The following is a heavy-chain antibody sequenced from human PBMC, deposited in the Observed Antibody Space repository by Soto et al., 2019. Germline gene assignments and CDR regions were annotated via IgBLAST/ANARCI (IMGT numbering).Heavy chain of an antibody. CDR2: IYYSGST. V-gene: IGHV4-31*03. CDR1: GGSISSGGYY. J-gene: IGHJ4*02. CDR3: ARQDPSGNYPGGIYY. D-gene: IGHD1-7*01. Sequence: QVQLQESGPGLVKPSQTLSLTCTVSGGSISSGGYYWSWIRQHPGKGLEWIGYIYYSGSTYYNPSLKSRVTISVDTSKNQVSLKLSSVTAADTAVYYCARQDPSGNYPGGIYYWGQGTLVTVSS.